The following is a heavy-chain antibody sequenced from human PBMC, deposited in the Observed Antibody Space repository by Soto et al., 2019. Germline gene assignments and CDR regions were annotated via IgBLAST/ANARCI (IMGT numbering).Heavy chain of an antibody. Sequence: AAVKVSCKASGYSFTGHYIHWVRQAPEQGPEWMGEIGPESGATRYAQKFQGRVTMTMDTSITTVYMELNNLRPDDTAIYYCGRGRSGQIVVFYWGQGTPATVS. J-gene: IGHJ4*02. CDR1: GYSFTGHY. D-gene: IGHD1-26*01. CDR3: GRGRSGQIVVFY. CDR2: IGPESGAT. V-gene: IGHV1-2*02.